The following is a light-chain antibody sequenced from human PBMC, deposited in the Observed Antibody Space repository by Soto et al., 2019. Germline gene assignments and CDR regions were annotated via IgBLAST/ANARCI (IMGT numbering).Light chain of an antibody. CDR3: QQYGSSPTWT. V-gene: IGKV3-20*01. CDR2: GAS. Sequence: EVVLTHSPGTLTLSQGERATLSCRASQSVSSSYLAWYQQKPGQAPRLLIYGASSRATGIPDRFSGSGSGTDFTLTISRLEPEDFAVYYCQQYGSSPTWTFGQGTKVDIK. J-gene: IGKJ1*01. CDR1: QSVSSSY.